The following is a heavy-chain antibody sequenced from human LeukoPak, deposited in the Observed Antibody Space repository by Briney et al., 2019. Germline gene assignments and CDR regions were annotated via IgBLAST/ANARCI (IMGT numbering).Heavy chain of an antibody. CDR3: ASQVMSFGRYYYYMDV. Sequence: PSETLSLTCTVSGGSISSSSYYWGWIRQPPGKGLEWIGSIYYSGSTYYNPSLKSRVPISVDTSKNQFSLKLSSVTAADTAVYYCASQVMSFGRYYYYMDVWGKGTTVTVSS. D-gene: IGHD3-16*01. CDR2: IYYSGST. CDR1: GGSISSSSYY. V-gene: IGHV4-39*01. J-gene: IGHJ6*03.